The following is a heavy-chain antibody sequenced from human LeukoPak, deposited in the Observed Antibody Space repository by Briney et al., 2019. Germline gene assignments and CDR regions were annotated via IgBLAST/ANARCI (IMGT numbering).Heavy chain of an antibody. CDR2: ISYDGSNK. CDR1: GFSFSTYW. J-gene: IGHJ4*02. CDR3: ARGYSSGWYGPDFDY. D-gene: IGHD6-19*01. V-gene: IGHV3-30-3*01. Sequence: PGGSLRLSCAASGFSFSTYWMHWVRQAPGKGLEWVAVISYDGSNKYYADSVKGRFTISRDNSKNTLYLQMNSLRAEDTAVYYCARGYSSGWYGPDFDYWGQGTLVTVSS.